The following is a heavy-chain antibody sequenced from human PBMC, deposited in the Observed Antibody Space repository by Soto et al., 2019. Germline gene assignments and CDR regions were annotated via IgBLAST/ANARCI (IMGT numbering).Heavy chain of an antibody. CDR3: AREAHPLGYCSGGSCYSGDYYYYMDV. V-gene: IGHV3-21*01. CDR1: GFTFSSYS. CDR2: ISSSSSYI. Sequence: GESLKISCAASGFTFSSYSMNWVHQAPGKGLEWVSSISSSSSYIYYADSVKGRFTISRDNAKNSLYLQMNSLRAEDTAVYYCAREAHPLGYCSGGSCYSGDYYYYMDVWGKGTTVTVSS. J-gene: IGHJ6*03. D-gene: IGHD2-15*01.